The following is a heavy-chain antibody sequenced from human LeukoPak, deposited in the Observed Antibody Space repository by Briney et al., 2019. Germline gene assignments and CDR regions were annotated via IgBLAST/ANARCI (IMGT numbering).Heavy chain of an antibody. CDR3: ARSPHILTGEKFDY. Sequence: ASVKVSCKASGYTFTGYYMHWVRQALGQGLEWMGWINPKSGGTNYAQKFQGRVTMTRDTSISTAYMEVSRLRSADTAVYYCARSPHILTGEKFDYWGQGTRVTVSS. V-gene: IGHV1-2*02. D-gene: IGHD3-9*01. CDR2: INPKSGGT. CDR1: GYTFTGYY. J-gene: IGHJ4*02.